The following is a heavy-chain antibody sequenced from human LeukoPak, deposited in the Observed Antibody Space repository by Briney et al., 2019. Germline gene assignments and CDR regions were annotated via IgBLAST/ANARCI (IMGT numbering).Heavy chain of an antibody. D-gene: IGHD5-18*01. J-gene: IGHJ4*02. CDR1: GFTFSSYA. CDR3: AKAVDTAMVVFDY. Sequence: GGSLRLSCAASGFTFSSYAMSWVRQAPGKGLEWVSAITGGGGGTYYADSVKGRFTISRDNSKNTLYLQMNSLRAEDTAVYYCAKAVDTAMVVFDYWGQGTLVTVSS. CDR2: ITGGGGGT. V-gene: IGHV3-23*01.